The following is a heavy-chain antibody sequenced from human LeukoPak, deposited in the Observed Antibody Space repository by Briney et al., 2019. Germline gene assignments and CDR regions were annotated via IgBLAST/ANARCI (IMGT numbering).Heavy chain of an antibody. V-gene: IGHV3-30*03. CDR1: GYPLSGSD. CDR2: VSHEGTSK. CDR3: AREGVVVPAAMNWFDP. J-gene: IGHJ5*02. D-gene: IGHD2-2*01. Sequence: PGGSLRLSCAASGYPLSGSDIHWVRQAPGKGLEWVAFVSHEGTSKFYAESVKGRFGISRDNSKNTLYLQMNSLRAEDTAVYYCAREGVVVPAAMNWFDPWGQGTLVTVSS.